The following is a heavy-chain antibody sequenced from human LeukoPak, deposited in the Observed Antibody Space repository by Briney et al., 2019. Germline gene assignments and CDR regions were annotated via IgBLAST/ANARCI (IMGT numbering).Heavy chain of an antibody. D-gene: IGHD2-2*03. Sequence: GESLKISCKGSGYSFPTYCIAWVRQMPGKGLEWMGIIYPDESNIRYSPSFQGRVTISADKSISTAYLQWSSLKASDTAMYYCARPPSRGYSSSFEYWGQGTLVTVSS. CDR2: IYPDESNI. CDR3: ARPPSRGYSSSFEY. CDR1: GYSFPTYC. V-gene: IGHV5-51*01. J-gene: IGHJ4*02.